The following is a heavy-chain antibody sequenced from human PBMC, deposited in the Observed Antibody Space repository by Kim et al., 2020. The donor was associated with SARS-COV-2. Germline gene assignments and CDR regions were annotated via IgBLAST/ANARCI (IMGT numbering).Heavy chain of an antibody. CDR2: IWYDGSNK. D-gene: IGHD1-26*01. CDR3: ARAPGISADYYYAMDV. V-gene: IGHV3-33*01. J-gene: IGHJ6*02. Sequence: GGSLRLSCAASGFTFNNYAMHWVRQAPGKGLEWVALIWYDGSNKYHRDSVKGRCTISRDSSTDTLYLQMHRLRAEDSAVYYCARAPGISADYYYAMDVWGLGTTVTVS. CDR1: GFTFNNYA.